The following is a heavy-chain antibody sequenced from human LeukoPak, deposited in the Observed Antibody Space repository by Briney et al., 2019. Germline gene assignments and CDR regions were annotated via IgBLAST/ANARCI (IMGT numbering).Heavy chain of an antibody. CDR2: INHSGST. V-gene: IGHV4-34*01. Sequence: SETLSLTCAVYGGSFSGYYWSWIRQPPGKGLECIGEINHSGSTNYDPSLKSRVTISVDTSKNQFSLKLSSVTAADTAVYYCARHVWLQPFDYWGQGTLVTVSS. J-gene: IGHJ4*02. CDR3: ARHVWLQPFDY. D-gene: IGHD3-9*01. CDR1: GGSFSGYY.